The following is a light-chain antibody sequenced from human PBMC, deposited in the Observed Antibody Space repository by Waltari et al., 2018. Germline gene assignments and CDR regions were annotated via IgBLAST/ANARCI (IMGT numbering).Light chain of an antibody. J-gene: IGKJ2*01. V-gene: IGKV3-15*01. CDR2: GAS. CDR3: QQYKNWPYT. Sequence: EIVMTQSPATLSVSPGERATLSCRASQSVRSNLAWYQQKPGQAPRILIYGASTRATGIPARFSGSGSGTEFTLTISSLQSEDFAVYYCQQYKNWPYTFGQGTKLEIK. CDR1: QSVRSN.